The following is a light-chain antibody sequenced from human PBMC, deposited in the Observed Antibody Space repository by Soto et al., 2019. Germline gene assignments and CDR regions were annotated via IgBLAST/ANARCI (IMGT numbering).Light chain of an antibody. CDR2: EVT. V-gene: IGLV2-8*01. Sequence: QSALTQPPSASGSPGQSVTISCTGTSSDVGGCKFVSWYQQHPGKAPKLLIYEVTQRPSGVPDRFSGSKSGNTASLTVSGLQAEDDADYYCSSYAGSNMGVFGTGTKLTVL. CDR3: SSYAGSNMGV. CDR1: SSDVGGCKF. J-gene: IGLJ1*01.